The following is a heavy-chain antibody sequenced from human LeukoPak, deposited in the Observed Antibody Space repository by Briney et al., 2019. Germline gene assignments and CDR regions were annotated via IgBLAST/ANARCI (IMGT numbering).Heavy chain of an antibody. CDR2: INHSGST. CDR3: ARRITMVRGFNY. J-gene: IGHJ4*02. Sequence: SETLSLTCAVYGGSFSGYYWSWIRQPPGKGLEWIGEINHSGSTNYNPSLKSRVTISVDTSKNQLSLKLSSVTAADTAVYYCARRITMVRGFNYWGQGTLVTVSS. CDR1: GGSFSGYY. V-gene: IGHV4-34*01. D-gene: IGHD3-10*01.